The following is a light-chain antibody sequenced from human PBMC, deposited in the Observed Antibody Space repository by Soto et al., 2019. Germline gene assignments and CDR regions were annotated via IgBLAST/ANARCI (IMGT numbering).Light chain of an antibody. J-gene: IGKJ4*01. CDR3: QQRKRYPLT. V-gene: IGKV1-9*01. CDR2: AAS. Sequence: IPMTQSPSSLSASIGDRVTITSRASEDISSYLAWYRQNAGNAPELLIEAASTLQSGVPSRFSGSCSGTDFTLTISSLQPEDFATYYCQQRKRYPLTFGGGTKVEIK. CDR1: EDISSY.